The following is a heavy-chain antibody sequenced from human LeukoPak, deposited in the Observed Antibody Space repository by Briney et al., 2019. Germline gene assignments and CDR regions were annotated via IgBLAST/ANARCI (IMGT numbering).Heavy chain of an antibody. J-gene: IGHJ4*02. Sequence: SQTLSLTCAISGASVSSNSAAWGWIRQSPSRGLEWLGRTYYRSGWYNDYALSLKSRITISPDSSKNQVSLQLSSVTPEDTAVYYCSRELAWGPADYWGQGTLVTVSS. CDR2: TYYRSGWYN. CDR3: SRELAWGPADY. V-gene: IGHV6-1*01. CDR1: GASVSSNSAA. D-gene: IGHD7-27*01.